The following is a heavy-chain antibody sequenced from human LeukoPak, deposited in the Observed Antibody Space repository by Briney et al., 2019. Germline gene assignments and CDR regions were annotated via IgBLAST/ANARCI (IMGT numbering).Heavy chain of an antibody. CDR1: GYTFTDYY. Sequence: ASVKVSCKASGYTFTDYYMHWVRQAPGQGLEWMGWINPNSGGTNYAQKFQGRVTMTRDTSISTAYMELSRLRSDDTVVYYCARGGLVDYYGSGPYYFDYWGQGTLVTVSS. D-gene: IGHD3-10*01. CDR3: ARGGLVDYYGSGPYYFDY. CDR2: INPNSGGT. V-gene: IGHV1-2*02. J-gene: IGHJ4*02.